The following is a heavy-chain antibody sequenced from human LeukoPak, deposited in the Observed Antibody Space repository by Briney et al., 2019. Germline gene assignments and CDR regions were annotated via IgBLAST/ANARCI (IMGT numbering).Heavy chain of an antibody. CDR2: IYTSGST. Sequence: SDTLSLTCTVSGGSISSGSYYWSWIRQPAGKGLEWIGRIYTSGSTNYNPSLKSRVTISVDTSKNQFSLKLSSVTAADTAVYYYAREGRYHYDSSGYPNWGQGTLVTVSS. D-gene: IGHD3-22*01. CDR1: GGSISSGSYY. V-gene: IGHV4-61*02. J-gene: IGHJ4*02. CDR3: AREGRYHYDSSGYPN.